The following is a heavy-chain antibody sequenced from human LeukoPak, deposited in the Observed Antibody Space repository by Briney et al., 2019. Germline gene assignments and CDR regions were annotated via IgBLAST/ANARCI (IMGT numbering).Heavy chain of an antibody. V-gene: IGHV1-24*01. J-gene: IGHJ4*02. D-gene: IGHD1-26*01. CDR2: CIPDDGET. CDR1: GYTLTELP. Sequence: ASVKGSCKVSGYTLTELPIHWVRQAPGKGLEWMGGCIPDDGETVYAQMYQGRVTMTEDTSADTASMELSSLRSEDTAVYYCATGTSGSYYVGIVRPIDYWGQGTLVTVS. CDR3: ATGTSGSYYVGIVRPIDY.